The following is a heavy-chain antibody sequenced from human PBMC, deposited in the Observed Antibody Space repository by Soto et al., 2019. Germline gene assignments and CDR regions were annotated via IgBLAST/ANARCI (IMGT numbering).Heavy chain of an antibody. CDR2: ILVAGST. CDR1: GFICSSYD. V-gene: IGHV3-23*01. Sequence: GGSLRLSCAASGFICSSYDMSWVRQAPGKGLEWVSTILVAGSTHYEDSVKGRFTISRDTSKNTVYLQMNSLTAGDTAVYYCAKATATGGGAFDICGQGTMVTVSS. J-gene: IGHJ3*02. CDR3: AKATATGGGAFDI. D-gene: IGHD2-8*02.